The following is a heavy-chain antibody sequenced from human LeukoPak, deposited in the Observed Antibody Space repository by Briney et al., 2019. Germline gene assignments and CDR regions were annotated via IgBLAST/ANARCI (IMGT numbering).Heavy chain of an antibody. V-gene: IGHV1-69*13. J-gene: IGHJ6*02. CDR3: ARGAGFKSGRTIHFFGMDV. CDR2: IIPILTTP. Sequence: SVKVSCKASGGTFSNDGISWVRQTPGQGLEWMGGIIPILTTPKYAQKFQGRVTISADESTSTAYMELSSLRAEDTALYYCARGAGFKSGRTIHFFGMDVWGQGTTVTVSS. D-gene: IGHD2-21*01. CDR1: GGTFSNDG.